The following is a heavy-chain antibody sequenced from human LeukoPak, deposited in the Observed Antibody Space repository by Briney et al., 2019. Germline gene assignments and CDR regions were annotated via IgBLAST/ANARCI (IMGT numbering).Heavy chain of an antibody. CDR2: IYPGDSDP. Sequence: GESLKISFKGSGYIFTTYWIRWVRQMPGKGLEWMGIIYPGDSDPRYSPSFQGQVTISADKSISTAYLQWSSLKASDIAMYYCVRHGVGSSCFAFDYWGQGTLVTVSS. J-gene: IGHJ4*02. V-gene: IGHV5-51*01. CDR3: VRHGVGSSCFAFDY. D-gene: IGHD6-13*01. CDR1: GYIFTTYW.